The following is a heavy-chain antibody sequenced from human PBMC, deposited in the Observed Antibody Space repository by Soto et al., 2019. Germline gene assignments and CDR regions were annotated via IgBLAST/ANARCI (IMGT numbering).Heavy chain of an antibody. CDR3: AKDPKWFGEPLYYFDY. D-gene: IGHD3-10*01. V-gene: IGHV3-9*01. CDR2: ISWNSGSI. CDR1: GFTFDDYA. J-gene: IGHJ4*02. Sequence: SLRLSCAASGFTFDDYAMHWVRQAPGKGLEWVSGISWNSGSIGYADSVKGRFTISRDNAKNSLYLQMNSLRAEDTALYYCAKDPKWFGEPLYYFDYWGQGTLVTVSS.